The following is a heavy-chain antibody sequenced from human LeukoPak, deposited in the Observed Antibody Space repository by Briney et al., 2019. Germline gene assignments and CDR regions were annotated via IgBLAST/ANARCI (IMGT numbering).Heavy chain of an antibody. D-gene: IGHD3-10*01. CDR1: GFTFDDYA. CDR2: ISWNSGSI. Sequence: GGSLRLSCAASGFTFDDYAMHWVRQAPGKGLEWVSGISWNSGSIGYADSVKGRFTISRDNAKNSLYLQMNSLRAEDTAVYYCARGYYGSGSHNGAFDIWGQGTMVTVSS. V-gene: IGHV3-9*01. J-gene: IGHJ3*02. CDR3: ARGYYGSGSHNGAFDI.